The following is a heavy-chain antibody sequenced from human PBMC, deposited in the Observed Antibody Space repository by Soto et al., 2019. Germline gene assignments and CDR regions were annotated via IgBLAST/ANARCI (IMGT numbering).Heavy chain of an antibody. J-gene: IGHJ4*02. CDR1: GFTFSSYA. D-gene: IGHD2-2*01. V-gene: IGHV3-23*01. CDR3: AKDPLRKVVPAARGAY. CDR2: ISGSGGST. Sequence: EVQLLESGGGLVQPGGSLRLSCAASGFTFSSYAMSWVRQAPGKGLEWVSAISGSGGSTYYADSVKGRFTISRDNSKNTLYLQMNSLRAEDTAVYYCAKDPLRKVVPAARGAYWGQGTLVTVSS.